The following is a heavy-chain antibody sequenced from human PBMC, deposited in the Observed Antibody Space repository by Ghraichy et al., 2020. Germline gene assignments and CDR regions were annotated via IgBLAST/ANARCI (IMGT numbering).Heavy chain of an antibody. CDR3: ARHVSVRAREYQLPIGMDV. Sequence: GESLNISCKGSGYSFTSYWIGWVRQMPGKGLEWMGIIYPGDSDTRYSPSFQGQVTISADKSISTAYLQWSSLKASDTAMYYCARHVSVRAREYQLPIGMDVWGKGTTVTVSS. J-gene: IGHJ6*04. D-gene: IGHD2-2*01. V-gene: IGHV5-51*01. CDR1: GYSFTSYW. CDR2: IYPGDSDT.